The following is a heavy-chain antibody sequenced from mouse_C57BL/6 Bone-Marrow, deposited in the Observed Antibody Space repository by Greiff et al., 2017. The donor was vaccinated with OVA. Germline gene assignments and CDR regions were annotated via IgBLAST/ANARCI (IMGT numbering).Heavy chain of an antibody. V-gene: IGHV2-5*01. D-gene: IGHD4-1*01. Sequence: VQRVESGPGLVQPSQSLSITCTVSGFSLTSYGVHWVRQSPGKGLEWLGVIWRGGSTDYNAAFMSRLSITKDNSKSQVFFKMNSLQADDTAIYYCARTGTSDWYFDVWGTGTTVTVSS. J-gene: IGHJ1*03. CDR3: ARTGTSDWYFDV. CDR1: GFSLTSYG. CDR2: IWRGGST.